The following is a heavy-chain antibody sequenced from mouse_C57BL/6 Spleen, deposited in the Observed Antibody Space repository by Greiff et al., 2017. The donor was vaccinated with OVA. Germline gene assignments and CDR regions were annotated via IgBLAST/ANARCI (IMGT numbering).Heavy chain of an antibody. CDR2: IDPSDSET. CDR3: ARGAIYGSSYGYAMAY. Sequence: MQLQQPGAELVRPGSSVKLSCKASGYTFTSYWMHWVKQRPIQGLEWIGNIDPSDSETHYNQKFKDKATLTVDKSSSTAYMQLSSLTSEDSAVYSCARGAIYGSSYGYAMAYWGQGTSVTVSS. V-gene: IGHV1-52*01. J-gene: IGHJ4*01. CDR1: GYTFTSYW. D-gene: IGHD1-1*01.